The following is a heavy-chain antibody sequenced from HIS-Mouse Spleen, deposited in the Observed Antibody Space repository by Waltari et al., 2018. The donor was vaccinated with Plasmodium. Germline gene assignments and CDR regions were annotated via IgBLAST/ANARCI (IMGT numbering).Heavy chain of an antibody. CDR3: AREVNSGTFDY. J-gene: IGHJ4*02. CDR1: GGSISSYY. V-gene: IGHV4-59*01. Sequence: QVQLQESGPGLVKPSETLSLTCTVSGGSISSYYWNWIRQPPGKVLGWIGYIYYSGSTNYHPSLKSLVTISVDTSKNQFSLKLSSVTAADTAVYYCAREVNSGTFDYWGQGTLVTVSS. CDR2: IYYSGST. D-gene: IGHD1-26*01.